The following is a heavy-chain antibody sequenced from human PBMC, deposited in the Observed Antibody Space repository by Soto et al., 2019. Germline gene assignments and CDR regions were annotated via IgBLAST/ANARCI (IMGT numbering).Heavy chain of an antibody. CDR1: GGSVSSYY. Sequence: SETLSLTCTVSGGSVSSYYWSWIRQPPGKGLEWIGSIYYSGSTYYNPSLKSRVTISVDTSKNQFSLKLSSVTAADTAVYYCAGRNFLAAGYYYGMDVWGQGTTVTVSS. CDR3: AGRNFLAAGYYYGMDV. D-gene: IGHD6-13*01. V-gene: IGHV4-59*05. CDR2: IYYSGST. J-gene: IGHJ6*02.